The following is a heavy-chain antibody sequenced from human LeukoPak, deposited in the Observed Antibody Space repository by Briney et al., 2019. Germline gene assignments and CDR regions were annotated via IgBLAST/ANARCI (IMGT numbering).Heavy chain of an antibody. J-gene: IGHJ5*02. CDR2: IFYSGST. Sequence: SETLSLTCTVSGDSISSSGYYWGWIRQPPGKGLEWIGSIFYSGSTYNNPSLKSRITISVDTSKNQFSLNLNSVTAADTAVYYCARHSTGTAAEWFEPWGQGTLVTASS. D-gene: IGHD1-1*01. CDR1: GDSISSSGYY. CDR3: ARHSTGTAAEWFEP. V-gene: IGHV4-39*01.